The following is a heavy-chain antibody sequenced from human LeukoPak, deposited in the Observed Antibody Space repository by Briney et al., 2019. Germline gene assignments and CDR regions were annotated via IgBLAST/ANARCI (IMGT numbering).Heavy chain of an antibody. CDR2: IYPGDSDT. V-gene: IGHV5-51*01. J-gene: IGHJ4*02. Sequence: KPGESLKISCKGSGYSFTSYWIGWVRQMPGKGLEWMGIIYPGDSDTRYSPSFQGQVTISADKSISTAYLQWSSLKASDTAMYYCARQSNYYYDSSGPSPAYNDYWGQGTLVTVSS. CDR1: GYSFTSYW. CDR3: ARQSNYYYDSSGPSPAYNDY. D-gene: IGHD3-22*01.